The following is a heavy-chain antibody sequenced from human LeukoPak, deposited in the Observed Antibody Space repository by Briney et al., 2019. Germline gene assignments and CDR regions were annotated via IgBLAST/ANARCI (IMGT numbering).Heavy chain of an antibody. CDR2: IYYSGST. J-gene: IGHJ4*02. CDR3: ARQNEPSGWYGVIDY. CDR1: GGSISSGGYY. V-gene: IGHV4-31*03. D-gene: IGHD6-19*01. Sequence: SETLSLTCTASGGSISSGGYYWSWIRQHPGKGLEWIGYIYYSGSTYYNPSLKSRVTISVDTSKNQFSLKLSSVTAADTAVYYCARQNEPSGWYGVIDYWGQGTLVTVSS.